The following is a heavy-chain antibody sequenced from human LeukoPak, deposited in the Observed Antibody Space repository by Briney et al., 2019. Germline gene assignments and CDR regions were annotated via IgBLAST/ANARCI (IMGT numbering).Heavy chain of an antibody. Sequence: GGSLRLSCAASGFTFSYYAMHWVRQAPGKGLEYVSAISSDGGSTYYANSVKGRFTISRDNSKNMLFLQMGSLRAEDMAVYYCARLVSTSYDAFDIWGQGTMVTVSS. CDR1: GFTFSYYA. D-gene: IGHD6-6*01. CDR2: ISSDGGST. V-gene: IGHV3-64*01. CDR3: ARLVSTSYDAFDI. J-gene: IGHJ3*02.